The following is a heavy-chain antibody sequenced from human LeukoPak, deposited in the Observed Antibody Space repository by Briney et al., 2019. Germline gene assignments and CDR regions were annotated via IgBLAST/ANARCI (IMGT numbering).Heavy chain of an antibody. D-gene: IGHD4-17*01. CDR3: ARAVQVTTGGLFDY. Sequence: SVKVSCKASGGTFSNYAISWVRQAPGQGLEWMGGIIPIFDTPNFAQKFQGRVTITADKSTSTAYMELSRLRSEDTAVYYCARAVQVTTGGLFDYWGQGTLVTVSS. CDR1: GGTFSNYA. V-gene: IGHV1-69*06. CDR2: IIPIFDTP. J-gene: IGHJ4*02.